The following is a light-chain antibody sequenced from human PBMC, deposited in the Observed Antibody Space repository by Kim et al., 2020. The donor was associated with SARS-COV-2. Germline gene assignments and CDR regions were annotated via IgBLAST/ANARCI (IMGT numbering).Light chain of an antibody. Sequence: VSPGQTASITCSGDKLGDKYACWYQQKPGQSPVLVIYQDSKRPSGIPERFSGSNSGNTATLTISGTQAMDEADYYCQAWDSSSLVFGTGTKVTVL. CDR2: QDS. CDR1: KLGDKY. CDR3: QAWDSSSLV. J-gene: IGLJ1*01. V-gene: IGLV3-1*01.